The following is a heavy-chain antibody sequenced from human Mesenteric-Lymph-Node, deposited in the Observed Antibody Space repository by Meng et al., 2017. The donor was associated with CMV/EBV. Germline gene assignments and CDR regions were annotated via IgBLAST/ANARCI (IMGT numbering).Heavy chain of an antibody. Sequence: GESLKISCAASGFTFSSYSMNWVRQAPGKGLEWVSSIGSSSNYMYYADSVKGRFTVSRDNAKNSLYLQMNSLRAEDTVVYYCARVGYCSITSCYRLPDYWGQGTLVTVSS. CDR3: ARVGYCSITSCYRLPDY. CDR1: GFTFSSYS. CDR2: IGSSSNYM. V-gene: IGHV3-21*01. J-gene: IGHJ4*02. D-gene: IGHD2-2*01.